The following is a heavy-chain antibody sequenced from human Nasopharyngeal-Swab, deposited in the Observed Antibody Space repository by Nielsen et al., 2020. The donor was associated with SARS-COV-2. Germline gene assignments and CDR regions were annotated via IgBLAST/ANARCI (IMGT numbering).Heavy chain of an antibody. CDR1: GGPISSSSYY. D-gene: IGHD1-1*01. CDR2: IYYSGST. CDR3: ARCTTVLEPRGV. J-gene: IGHJ6*04. V-gene: IGHV4-39*01. Sequence: SETLSLTCTVSGGPISSSSYYWGWIRQPPGKGLEWIGSIYYSGSTYYNPSLKSRVTISVDTSKNQFSLKLSSVIAADTAVYYCARCTTVLEPRGVWGKGTTVTVSS.